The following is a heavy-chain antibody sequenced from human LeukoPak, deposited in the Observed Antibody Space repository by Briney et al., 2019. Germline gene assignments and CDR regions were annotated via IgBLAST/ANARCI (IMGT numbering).Heavy chain of an antibody. CDR3: AKWKYSNSGIDDY. Sequence: GGSLRLSCVASDFTFSSYTMIWVRQAPGKALEWVSVIGTRGDGIHYADSVKGRFTISRDDSKNTLYLQMNSLRAEDTAVYYCAKWKYSNSGIDDYWGQGTLVTVSS. CDR2: IGTRGDGI. V-gene: IGHV3-23*01. D-gene: IGHD6-6*01. J-gene: IGHJ4*02. CDR1: DFTFSSYT.